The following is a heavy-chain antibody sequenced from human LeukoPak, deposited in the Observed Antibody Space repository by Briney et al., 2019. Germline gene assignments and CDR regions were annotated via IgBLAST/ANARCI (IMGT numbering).Heavy chain of an antibody. CDR2: ISSSGNTI. J-gene: IGHJ4*02. V-gene: IGHV3-48*03. D-gene: IGHD3-22*01. CDR1: GFTFSSYA. CDR3: ARDKNYYDSSGRRKVTDY. Sequence: PGGSPRLSCAASGFTFSSYAMNWVRQAPGKGLEWVSYISSSGNTIYYADSVKGRFTISRDNAKNSLYLQMNSLRAEDTAIYYCARDKNYYDSSGRRKVTDYWGQGTLVTVSS.